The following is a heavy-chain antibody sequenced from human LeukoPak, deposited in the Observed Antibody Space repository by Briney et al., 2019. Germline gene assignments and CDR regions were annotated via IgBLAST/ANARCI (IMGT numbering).Heavy chain of an antibody. CDR1: GFTVSSNY. J-gene: IGHJ6*02. CDR3: ARDLPLMVRGVIITYYYGMDV. Sequence: PGESLRLSCAASGFTVSSNYMSWVRQAPGKGLEWVSVNYSGGSTYYADSVKGRFTISRDNSKNTPYLQMNSLRAEDTAVYYCARDLPLMVRGVIITYYYGMDVWGQGTTVTVSS. CDR2: NYSGGST. V-gene: IGHV3-66*01. D-gene: IGHD3-10*01.